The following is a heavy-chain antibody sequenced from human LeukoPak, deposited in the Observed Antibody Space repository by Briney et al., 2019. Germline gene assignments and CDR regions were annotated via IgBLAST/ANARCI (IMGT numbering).Heavy chain of an antibody. CDR2: IWYDGSNK. V-gene: IGHV3-33*01. J-gene: IGHJ6*02. CDR3: AGDYGEYYYGMDV. D-gene: IGHD4-17*01. Sequence: PGGSLRLSCAASGFTFSSYGMHWVRQAPGKGLEWVAVIWYDGSNKCYADSVKGRFTLSRDNSKNTLYLQMNSLRAEDTAVYYCAGDYGEYYYGMDVWGQGTTVTVSS. CDR1: GFTFSSYG.